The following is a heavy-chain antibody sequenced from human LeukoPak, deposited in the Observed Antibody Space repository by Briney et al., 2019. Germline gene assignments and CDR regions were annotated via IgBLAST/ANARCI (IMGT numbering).Heavy chain of an antibody. CDR3: ASGPGYSIDY. CDR1: GYTFTDYY. V-gene: IGHV1-2*02. CDR2: IKPNSGGT. J-gene: IGHJ4*02. Sequence: ASVKVSCKASGYTFTDYYIHWVRQAPGRGLEWMGRIKPNSGGTNYAQNFQDRVTMTRDTSMSTAYMELSRLRSDDTAVYYCASGPGYSIDYWGQGTLVTVSS. D-gene: IGHD1-26*01.